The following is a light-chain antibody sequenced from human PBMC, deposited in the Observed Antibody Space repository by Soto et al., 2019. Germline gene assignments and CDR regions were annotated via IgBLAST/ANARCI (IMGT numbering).Light chain of an antibody. Sequence: QSVLTQPASVSGSPGQSITSSCTGTNSDVGGYNYVSWYQQHPGKAPKFMIYDVSNRPSGVSNRFSGSKSGNTASLTISGLQAEDEADYYCSSYTTSNTRQVVFGTGTKDTVL. J-gene: IGLJ1*01. V-gene: IGLV2-14*01. CDR1: NSDVGGYNY. CDR3: SSYTTSNTRQVV. CDR2: DVS.